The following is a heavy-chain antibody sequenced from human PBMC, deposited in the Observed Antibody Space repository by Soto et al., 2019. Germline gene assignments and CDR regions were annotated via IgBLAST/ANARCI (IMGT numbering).Heavy chain of an antibody. CDR2: ISSSSSHI. Sequence: GGSLRLSCAASGFTFSSYSMNWVRQAPGKGLEWVSSISSSSSHIYYADSVKGRFTISRDNAKNSLYLQMNSLRAEDTAVYYCATAFSGWGDYWGQGTLVTVSS. CDR3: ATAFSGWGDY. V-gene: IGHV3-21*01. J-gene: IGHJ4*02. CDR1: GFTFSSYS. D-gene: IGHD6-19*01.